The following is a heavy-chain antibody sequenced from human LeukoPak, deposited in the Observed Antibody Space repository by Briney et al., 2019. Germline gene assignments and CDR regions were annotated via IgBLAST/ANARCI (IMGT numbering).Heavy chain of an antibody. CDR1: GFNFSSYS. CDR2: ISSSGSYI. D-gene: IGHD2-15*01. CDR3: ARGPQFCSGGSCYGYYFDY. Sequence: GGSLRLSCAASGFNFSSYSMNWVRQPPGKGLEWVSSISSSGSYIYYADSVKGRFSISRDSAKNSLYLQMNSLRAEDTAVYYCARGPQFCSGGSCYGYYFDYWGQGTLVTVSS. J-gene: IGHJ4*02. V-gene: IGHV3-21*01.